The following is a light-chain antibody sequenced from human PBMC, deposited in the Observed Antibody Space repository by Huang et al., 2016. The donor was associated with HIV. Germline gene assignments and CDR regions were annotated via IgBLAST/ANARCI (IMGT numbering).Light chain of an antibody. CDR1: ESFVYSDGNIY. CDR3: IQASHGAGT. J-gene: IGKJ1*01. Sequence: VDLTQSPVSLSATLGQPAAIECKSNESFVYSDGNIYLNLFHQRPGHFPRRRIFNLSIRDAGVPYRFSAGGSDTDFTLLIIEGESEDVGDYYCIQASHGAGTFGPGT. CDR2: NLS. V-gene: IGKV2-30*01.